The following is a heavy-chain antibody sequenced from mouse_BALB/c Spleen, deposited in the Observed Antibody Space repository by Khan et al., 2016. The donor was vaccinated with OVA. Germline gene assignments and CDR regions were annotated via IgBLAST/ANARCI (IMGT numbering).Heavy chain of an antibody. CDR1: GYTFTSYW. CDR2: IDPSDSET. CDR3: ARDQYGNYFYAMDY. D-gene: IGHD2-10*02. V-gene: IGHV1-69*02. Sequence: QVQLQQPGAELVKPGAPVKLSCKASGYTFTSYWMNWVKQRPGRGLEWIGRIDPSDSETHYNQKFKDKATLTVDKSSSTAYIQLSSLTSADSAVDYCARDQYGNYFYAMDYWGQGTSVTVSS. J-gene: IGHJ4*01.